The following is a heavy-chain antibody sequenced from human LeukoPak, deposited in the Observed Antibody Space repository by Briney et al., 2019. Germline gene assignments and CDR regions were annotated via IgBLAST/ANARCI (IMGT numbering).Heavy chain of an antibody. Sequence: GASVKVSCKASGYTFTSYYMHWVRQAPGQGLEWMGITNPSGGSTSYAQKFQGRVTMTRDTSTSTVYMELSSLRSEDTAVYYCARDSYYYDSSGYYPGDYWGQGTLVTVSS. V-gene: IGHV1-46*01. CDR1: GYTFTSYY. CDR2: TNPSGGST. J-gene: IGHJ4*02. D-gene: IGHD3-22*01. CDR3: ARDSYYYDSSGYYPGDY.